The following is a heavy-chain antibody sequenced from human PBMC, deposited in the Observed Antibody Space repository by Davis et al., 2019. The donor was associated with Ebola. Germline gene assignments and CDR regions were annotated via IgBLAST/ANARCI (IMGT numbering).Heavy chain of an antibody. CDR1: GYLFSDYG. Sequence: ASVKVSCKASGYLFSDYGISWVRQAPGQGLEWVGWISPKIDDTDYAQKFQARVTLTKDTATTTAYLELKNLRSDDTATYFCARGGFYYGSGRSLDHWGQGTLVSVSS. D-gene: IGHD3-10*01. J-gene: IGHJ4*02. V-gene: IGHV1-18*01. CDR2: ISPKIDDT. CDR3: ARGGFYYGSGRSLDH.